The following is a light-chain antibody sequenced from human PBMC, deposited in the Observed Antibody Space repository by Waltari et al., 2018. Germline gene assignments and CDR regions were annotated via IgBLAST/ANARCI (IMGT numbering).Light chain of an antibody. J-gene: IGKJ4*01. CDR2: AAS. CDR3: QNYNSAPLA. V-gene: IGKV1-27*01. CDR1: HGISNF. Sequence: DIQMTQSPSSLSAAVGYRVTITCRASHGISNFLAWYQQKPGKIPKLLIHAASTFRSGVPSRFSGSGSGTDFTLTVSSLQPEDVATYYCQNYNSAPLAFGGGTTVEIK.